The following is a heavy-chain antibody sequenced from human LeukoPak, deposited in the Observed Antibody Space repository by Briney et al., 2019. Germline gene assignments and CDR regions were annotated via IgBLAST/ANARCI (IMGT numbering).Heavy chain of an antibody. CDR2: IYHSGTT. D-gene: IGHD2-15*01. J-gene: IGHJ5*02. Sequence: PSETLSLTCTVSGDSITSSRYYWGWVRQPPGKGLEWIGNIYHSGTTYYSPSLKSRVTVSVDTSKNQFSLMLSSVTAADTAVYYCARVPRYGPYCRGATCTSFVPPINWFDPWGQGTLVTVSS. CDR3: ARVPRYGPYCRGATCTSFVPPINWFDP. V-gene: IGHV4-39*07. CDR1: GDSITSSRYY.